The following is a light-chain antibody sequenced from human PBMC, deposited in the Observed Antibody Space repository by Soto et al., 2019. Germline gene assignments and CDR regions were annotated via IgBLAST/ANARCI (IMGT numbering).Light chain of an antibody. CDR1: QSVLYSSNNKNY. CDR3: QQYYSTPPT. J-gene: IGKJ4*01. CDR2: WTS. Sequence: DIVMTQSPDSLAVSLAESATINCRSSQSVLYSSNNKNYLAWYQQKPGQPPKLLIYWTSTRESGVPDRFSGSGSGTDFTLTISSLQAEDVAVYYCQQYYSTPPTFGGGTKVDIK. V-gene: IGKV4-1*01.